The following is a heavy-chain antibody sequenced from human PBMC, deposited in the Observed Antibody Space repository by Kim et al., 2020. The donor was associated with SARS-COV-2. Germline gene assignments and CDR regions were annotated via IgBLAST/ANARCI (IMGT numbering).Heavy chain of an antibody. D-gene: IGHD6-13*01. Sequence: SETLSLTCIVSGDSINGYYWIWIWQTPGKGLEWIGYVSYTWTTNYNPSPKIRATISVDTSKNQFSLGLTSVTAADTAMYYCARRAGQLGTPFDYWGQGTLVTVSS. CDR1: GDSINGYY. V-gene: IGHV4-59*08. J-gene: IGHJ4*02. CDR3: ARRAGQLGTPFDY. CDR2: VSYTWTT.